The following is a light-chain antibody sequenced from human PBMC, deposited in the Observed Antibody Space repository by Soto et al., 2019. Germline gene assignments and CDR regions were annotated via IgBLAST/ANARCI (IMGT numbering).Light chain of an antibody. Sequence: QSVLAQPASVSGSPGQSIAISCTGTSSDVGGYNFVSWYQQHPHKAPKLMISDVSNRPSGVSNRFSGSKSGNTASLTISGLQAEDEADYYCSSYTSSSTYVFGTGTRSPS. CDR3: SSYTSSSTYV. V-gene: IGLV2-14*01. CDR1: SSDVGGYNF. CDR2: DVS. J-gene: IGLJ1*01.